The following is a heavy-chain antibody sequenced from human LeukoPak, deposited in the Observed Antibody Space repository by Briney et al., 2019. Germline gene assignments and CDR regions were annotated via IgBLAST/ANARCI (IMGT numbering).Heavy chain of an antibody. CDR1: GFTFSSYA. CDR3: ERDGGNFRTWRTVTTDDY. V-gene: IGHV3-23*01. D-gene: IGHD4-17*01. J-gene: IGHJ4*02. Sequence: PGGSLRLSCAASGFTFSSYAMSWVRQAPGKGLEWVLAISGSGGSTYYADSVKGRFTISRDNSKNTLYLQMNSLRAEDTAVYYCERDGGNFRTWRTVTTDDYWGQGTLVTVSS. CDR2: ISGSGGST.